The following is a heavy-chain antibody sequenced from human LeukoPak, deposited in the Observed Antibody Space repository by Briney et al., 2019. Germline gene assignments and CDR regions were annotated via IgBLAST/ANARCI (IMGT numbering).Heavy chain of an antibody. Sequence: GGSLRLACAASGFTFSSYSMNGVRQAPGKGLEWVSSISSSSSYIYYADSVKGRFTISRDNAKNSVYLQMNSLRAEDTAVYYCAREDDSGWTVDYWGQGTLVTVSS. CDR1: GFTFSSYS. CDR2: ISSSSSYI. D-gene: IGHD6-19*01. CDR3: AREDDSGWTVDY. J-gene: IGHJ4*02. V-gene: IGHV3-21*01.